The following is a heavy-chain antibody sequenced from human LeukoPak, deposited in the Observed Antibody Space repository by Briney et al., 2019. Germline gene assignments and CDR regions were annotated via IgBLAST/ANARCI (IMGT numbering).Heavy chain of an antibody. Sequence: PGGSLRLSCAASGFTFSSYSMNWVRQAPGKGLEWVSSISSSSSYIYYADSVKGRLTISRDNAKNSLYLRMNSLRAEDTAVYYCARPHSYQYYDSSGYPDYWGQGTLVTVSS. CDR2: ISSSSSYI. D-gene: IGHD3-22*01. J-gene: IGHJ4*02. CDR1: GFTFSSYS. V-gene: IGHV3-21*01. CDR3: ARPHSYQYYDSSGYPDY.